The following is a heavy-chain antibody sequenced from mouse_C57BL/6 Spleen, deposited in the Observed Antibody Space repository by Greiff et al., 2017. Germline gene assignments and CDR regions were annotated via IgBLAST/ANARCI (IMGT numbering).Heavy chain of an antibody. J-gene: IGHJ2*01. CDR3: AREKHYYGSPYYFDY. V-gene: IGHV3-6*01. D-gene: IGHD1-1*01. Sequence: EVQLQQSGPGLVKPSQSLSLTCSVTGYSITSGYYWNWLRQFPGNKLEWMGYISYDGSNHYHPSLKNRISITRDTSKNQFFLKLNSVTTEDTATYYCAREKHYYGSPYYFDYWGQGTTLTVSS. CDR1: GYSITSGYY. CDR2: ISYDGSN.